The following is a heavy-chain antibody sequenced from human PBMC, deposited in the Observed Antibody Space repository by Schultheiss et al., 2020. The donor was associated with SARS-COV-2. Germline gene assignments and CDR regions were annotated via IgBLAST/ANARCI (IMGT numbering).Heavy chain of an antibody. D-gene: IGHD6-6*01. Sequence: SETLSLTCTVSGGSISSGGYYWSWIRQHPGKGLEWIGYIYYSGSTYYNPSLKSRVTISVDTSKNQFSLKLSSVTAADTAVYYCARDTSIASYFDYWGQGILVTVSS. CDR2: IYYSGST. CDR3: ARDTSIASYFDY. J-gene: IGHJ4*02. V-gene: IGHV4-31*03. CDR1: GGSISSGGYY.